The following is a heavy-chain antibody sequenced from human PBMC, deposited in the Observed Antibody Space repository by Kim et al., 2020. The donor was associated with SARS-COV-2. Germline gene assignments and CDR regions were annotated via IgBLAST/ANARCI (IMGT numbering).Heavy chain of an antibody. CDR1: GFTFSSYA. V-gene: IGHV3-23*01. CDR2: ISGSGGST. J-gene: IGHJ1*01. D-gene: IGHD2-15*01. Sequence: GGSLRLSCAASGFTFSSYAMSWVRQAPGKGLEWVSAISGSGGSTYYADSVKGRFTISRDNSKNTLYLQMNSLRAEDTAVYYCAKDFAKPCCSGGSCYAEYFQHWGQGTLVTVSS. CDR3: AKDFAKPCCSGGSCYAEYFQH.